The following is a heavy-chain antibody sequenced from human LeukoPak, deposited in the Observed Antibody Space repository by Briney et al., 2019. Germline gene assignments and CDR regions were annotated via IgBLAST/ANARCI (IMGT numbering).Heavy chain of an antibody. CDR1: GFVFSDYW. V-gene: IGHV3-74*01. D-gene: IGHD3-10*02. J-gene: IGHJ4*02. CDR3: ARDFLGSGDY. Sequence: GGSLRLSCAASGFVFSDYWMHWVRQAPGKGLVWVSRIKGDGSETTYADSVKGRFTISRDNSKNTLYLQMNSLRAEDTAVYYCARDFLGSGDYWGQGTLVTVSS. CDR2: IKGDGSET.